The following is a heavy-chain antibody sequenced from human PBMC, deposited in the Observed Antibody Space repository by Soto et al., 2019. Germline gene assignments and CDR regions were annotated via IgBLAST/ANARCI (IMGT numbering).Heavy chain of an antibody. CDR2: FDPEDGET. J-gene: IGHJ5*02. D-gene: IGHD2-15*01. CDR3: ATTANPVDCSGGSCYWFDP. V-gene: IGHV1-24*01. Sequence: ASVKVSCKVSGYTLTELSMHWVRQAPGKGLEWMGGFDPEDGETIYAQKFQGRVTMTEDTSTDTAYMELSSLRSEDTAVYYCATTANPVDCSGGSCYWFDPWGQGTLVTVSS. CDR1: GYTLTELS.